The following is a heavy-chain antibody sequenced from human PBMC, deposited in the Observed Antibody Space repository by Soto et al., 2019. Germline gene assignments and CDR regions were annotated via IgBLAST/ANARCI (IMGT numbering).Heavy chain of an antibody. CDR3: ARRGGGNLHFDY. D-gene: IGHD3-16*01. CDR1: DLTFSSYS. V-gene: IGHV3-48*01. Sequence: GGSLRLSCAASDLTFSSYSMNWVRQAPGKGLEWLSYISSSSTTIYYADSVRGRFIISRDNAKNSLYLQMSSLRVEDTAVYYCARRGGGNLHFDYWGQGTLVTVSS. J-gene: IGHJ4*02. CDR2: ISSSSTTI.